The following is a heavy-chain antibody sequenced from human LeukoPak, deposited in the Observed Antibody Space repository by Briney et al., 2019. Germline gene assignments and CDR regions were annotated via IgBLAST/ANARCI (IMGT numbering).Heavy chain of an antibody. CDR2: IIPIFGTA. J-gene: IGHJ6*03. CDR3: ARDLKAYYDFWSGYPNYYYYMDV. D-gene: IGHD3-3*01. CDR1: GGTFSSYA. V-gene: IGHV1-69*05. Sequence: ASVKVSCKASGGTFSSYAISWVRQAPGQGLEWMGRIIPIFGTANYAQKFQGRVTITTDESTSTAYMELSSLRSEGTAVYYCARDLKAYYDFWSGYPNYYYYMDVWGKGTTVTVSS.